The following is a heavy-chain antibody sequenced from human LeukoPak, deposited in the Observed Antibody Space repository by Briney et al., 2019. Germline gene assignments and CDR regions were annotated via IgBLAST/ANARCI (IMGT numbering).Heavy chain of an antibody. Sequence: QPGRSLRLSCTASGFTSGDYAMSWVRQAPGKALEWVGFIRSPAYGGTTENAASVKGRFTISRDDSKSIAYLQMNSLKTDDTAVYYCTYYYDSSGYQRSAFDIWGQGTMVTVSS. CDR1: GFTSGDYA. D-gene: IGHD3-22*01. CDR3: TYYYDSSGYQRSAFDI. J-gene: IGHJ3*02. CDR2: IRSPAYGGTT. V-gene: IGHV3-49*04.